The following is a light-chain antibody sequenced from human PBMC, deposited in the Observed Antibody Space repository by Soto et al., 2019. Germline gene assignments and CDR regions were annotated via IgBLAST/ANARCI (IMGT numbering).Light chain of an antibody. CDR1: SSNIGSNT. J-gene: IGLJ2*01. CDR2: ANN. Sequence: QSVLTQPPSTSGTPGQRVTISCSGSSSNIGSNTVNWYQQLPGTAPKLLMYANNQRPSGVPDRFSGSKSGTSASLAISGLQSEDEADYYCAEWDDSLNGVVFGGGTQLTVL. CDR3: AEWDDSLNGVV. V-gene: IGLV1-44*01.